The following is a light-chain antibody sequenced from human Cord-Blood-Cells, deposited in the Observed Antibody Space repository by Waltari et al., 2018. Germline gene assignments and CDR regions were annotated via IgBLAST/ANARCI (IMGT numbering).Light chain of an antibody. J-gene: IGKJ1*01. Sequence: EIVMTQFPYSLGVCLGVSATTNWKSSQSVLYSSNTKNYLAWYQQKPGQPPKLLIYWASTRESGVPDRFSGSGSGTDFTLTISSLQAEDVAVYYCQQYYSTPWTFGQGTKVEIK. CDR1: QSVLYSSNTKNY. V-gene: IGKV4-1*01. CDR2: WAS. CDR3: QQYYSTPWT.